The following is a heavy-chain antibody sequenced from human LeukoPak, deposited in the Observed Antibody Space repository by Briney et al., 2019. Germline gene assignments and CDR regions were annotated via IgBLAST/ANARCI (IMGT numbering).Heavy chain of an antibody. CDR2: INHSGST. CDR1: GGSFSGYY. D-gene: IGHD4-17*01. J-gene: IGHJ4*02. CDR3: ASSPYGDYDFDY. Sequence: SETLSLTCAVYGGSFSGYYWSWIRQPPGKGLEWIGEINHSGSTNYNPSLKSRVTISVDTSKNQFSLKLSSVTAADTAVYYCASSPYGDYDFDYWGQGTLVTVSS. V-gene: IGHV4-34*01.